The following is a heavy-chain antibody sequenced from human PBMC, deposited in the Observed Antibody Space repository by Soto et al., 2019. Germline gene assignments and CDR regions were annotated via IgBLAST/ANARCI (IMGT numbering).Heavy chain of an antibody. J-gene: IGHJ4*02. Sequence: GGSLRLSCAASGFTFSSYAMHWVRQAPGKGLEWVAVISYDGSNKYYADSVKGRFTISRDNSKNTLYLQMNSLRAEDTAVYYCASERSQSYYDSSGWNYWGQGTLVTVSS. D-gene: IGHD3-22*01. CDR1: GFTFSSYA. V-gene: IGHV3-30-3*01. CDR3: ASERSQSYYDSSGWNY. CDR2: ISYDGSNK.